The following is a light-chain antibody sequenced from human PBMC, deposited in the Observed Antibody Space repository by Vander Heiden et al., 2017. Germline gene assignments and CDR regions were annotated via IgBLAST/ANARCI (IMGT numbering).Light chain of an antibody. J-gene: IGLJ2*01. CDR2: RTG. V-gene: IGLV1-47*01. CDR3: AAWDDSLSVVV. Sequence: QSVLTPPPSASGTPGQRVTLPCSGHTSNIGGNYVYWYQQCPGPAPKLLIYRTGQRHSGVPDRFSGAKSGTSDSLAISGLRSEDEADDYCAAWDDSLSVVVFGGGTRLTVL. CDR1: TSNIGGNY.